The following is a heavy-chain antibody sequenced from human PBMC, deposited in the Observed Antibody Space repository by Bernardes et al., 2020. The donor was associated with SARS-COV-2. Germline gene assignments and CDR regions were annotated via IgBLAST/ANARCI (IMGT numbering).Heavy chain of an antibody. Sequence: GGSLRLSCTGSGFIFSSCAMTWVRLAPGKGLEWVSAITPSGNRTYYADSVKGRFTISRDNSKNTLYLQMNSLRAEDTAVYYCARGSTSWDTRVIYYYGMDVWGQGTTVTVSS. CDR3: ARGSTSWDTRVIYYYGMDV. V-gene: IGHV3-23*01. CDR1: GFIFSSCA. D-gene: IGHD2-2*01. CDR2: ITPSGNRT. J-gene: IGHJ6*02.